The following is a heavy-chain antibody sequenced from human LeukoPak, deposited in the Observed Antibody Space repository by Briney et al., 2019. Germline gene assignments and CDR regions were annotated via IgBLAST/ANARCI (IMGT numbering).Heavy chain of an antibody. J-gene: IGHJ4*02. V-gene: IGHV1-2*02. D-gene: IGHD3-22*01. CDR3: ARVAITMIVVVIRGNGYYFDY. CDR2: INPNTGDT. CDR1: GYSFSDYY. Sequence: ASVKVSCKASGYSFSDYYIHWVRQAPGQGLEWMGWINPNTGDTKYAQKFQGRVTMTRDTSISTAYMELGSLRPDDTAVYYCARVAITMIVVVIRGNGYYFDYWGQGTLVTVSS.